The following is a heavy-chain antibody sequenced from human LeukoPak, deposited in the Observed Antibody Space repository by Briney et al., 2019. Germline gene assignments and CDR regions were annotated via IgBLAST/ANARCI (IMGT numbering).Heavy chain of an antibody. D-gene: IGHD1-1*01. J-gene: IGHJ4*02. Sequence: GGSLRLSCAASGFTFSGYWMYWLRQAPAKGLVWVSRISSYGTSTNYADSVNGRFTISRDNAKSTLFLQMNRLRVEDTGVYYCGRWSNEPFDHWGRGTLVTVSS. V-gene: IGHV3-74*01. CDR2: ISSYGTST. CDR3: GRWSNEPFDH. CDR1: GFTFSGYW.